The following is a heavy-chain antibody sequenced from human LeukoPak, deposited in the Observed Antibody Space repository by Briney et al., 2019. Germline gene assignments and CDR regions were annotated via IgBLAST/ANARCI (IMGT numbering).Heavy chain of an antibody. Sequence: PSETLSLTCAVYGGSFSGYYWSWIRQPPGKGLEWIGEINHSGSTNYNPSLKSRVTISVDTSKNQFSLKLSSVTAADTAVYYCARPHQYCSSTSCSKRRRVNWFDPWGQGTLVTVSS. J-gene: IGHJ5*02. D-gene: IGHD2-2*01. V-gene: IGHV4-34*01. CDR3: ARPHQYCSSTSCSKRRRVNWFDP. CDR2: INHSGST. CDR1: GGSFSGYY.